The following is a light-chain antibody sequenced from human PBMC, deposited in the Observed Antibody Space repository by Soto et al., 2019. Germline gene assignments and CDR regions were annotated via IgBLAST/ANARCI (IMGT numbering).Light chain of an antibody. CDR1: TGAVTSGFS. CDR3: LLSYGGVVV. V-gene: IGLV7-43*01. Sequence: QAVVTQEPSLTVSPGGTVTLTCASSTGAVTSGFSPNWLQQKPGQSPRALIYSTSTRHSWTPARFSGSLLGGKRALPLSGVSLEDDADPYCLLSYGGVVVFGAGTKLTVL. CDR2: STS. J-gene: IGLJ2*01.